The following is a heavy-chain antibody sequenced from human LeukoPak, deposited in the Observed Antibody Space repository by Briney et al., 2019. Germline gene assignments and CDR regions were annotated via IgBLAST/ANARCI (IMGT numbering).Heavy chain of an antibody. J-gene: IGHJ5*02. Sequence: SETLSLACAVPDDCISNYYWHWIRQPPGKGLEWIGYVFHNRSTNYSPSLKSRVTISIDMSKSHFSLRLASVTAADTAFYYCARVSRGVLGPTPFFDPWGQGTFVTVSS. D-gene: IGHD1-26*01. V-gene: IGHV4-59*01. CDR2: VFHNRST. CDR3: ARVSRGVLGPTPFFDP. CDR1: DDCISNYY.